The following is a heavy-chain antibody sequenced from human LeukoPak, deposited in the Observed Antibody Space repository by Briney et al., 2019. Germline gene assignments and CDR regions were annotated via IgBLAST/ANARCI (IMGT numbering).Heavy chain of an antibody. CDR2: ISSSSSNI. V-gene: IGHV3-21*01. CDR1: GFTFSSYS. CDR3: ARCTTGRTFGSLREIKRSREIDY. Sequence: GGSLRLSCAASGFTFSSYSMDWVRQAPGKGLEWVSSISSSSSNIYYADSVKGRFTISRDNAKNSLYLQMNSLRVEDTAVYYCARCTTGRTFGSLREIKRSREIDYWGQGTLVTVSS. D-gene: IGHD1-1*01. J-gene: IGHJ4*02.